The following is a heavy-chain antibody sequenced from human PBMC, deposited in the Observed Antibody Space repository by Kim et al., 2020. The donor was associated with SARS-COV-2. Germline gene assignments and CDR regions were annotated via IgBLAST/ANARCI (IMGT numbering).Heavy chain of an antibody. J-gene: IGHJ4*02. CDR2: IFTDGRT. CDR1: GFSVRNTY. CDR3: ARAGYYDSSGHYFAFPFDL. Sequence: GGSLRLSCAPSGFSVRNTYLSWVRQAPGKGLEWLSLIFTDGRTFYADSVKGRFTVSKDSSKDTLYLQMNSLGAEDTAVYFCARAGYYDSSGHYFAFPFDLWGQGTLVTVSS. V-gene: IGHV3-66*01. D-gene: IGHD3-22*01.